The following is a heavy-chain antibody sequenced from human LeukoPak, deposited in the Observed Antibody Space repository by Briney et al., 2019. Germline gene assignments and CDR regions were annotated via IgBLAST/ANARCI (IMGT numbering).Heavy chain of an antibody. D-gene: IGHD1-26*01. J-gene: IGHJ4*02. CDR3: ARDVDGSPDY. V-gene: IGHV3-7*01. CDR2: MKHDRSAK. CDR1: GFSFSAFW. Sequence: GGSLRLSCVGSGFSFSAFWMAWVRQAPGKGLEWVANMKHDRSAKHYVDSVKGRFTISRDNAKNSLYLHMNSLRAEDTAVYYCARDVDGSPDYWGQGTLVTVSS.